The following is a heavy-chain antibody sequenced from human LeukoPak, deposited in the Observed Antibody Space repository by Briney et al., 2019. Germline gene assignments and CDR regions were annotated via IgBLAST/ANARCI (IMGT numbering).Heavy chain of an antibody. D-gene: IGHD1-26*01. CDR3: ARDGGGSYSYYYYYYGMDV. J-gene: IGHJ6*02. CDR2: ISSSSSYI. Sequence: GGSLRLSCAASGFTFSSYSMNWVRQAPGKGLEWVSSISSSSSYIYYADSVKGRFTISRDNAKNSLYLQMNSLRAEDTAVYYCARDGGGSYSYYYYYYGMDVWGQGTTVTVSS. CDR1: GFTFSSYS. V-gene: IGHV3-21*01.